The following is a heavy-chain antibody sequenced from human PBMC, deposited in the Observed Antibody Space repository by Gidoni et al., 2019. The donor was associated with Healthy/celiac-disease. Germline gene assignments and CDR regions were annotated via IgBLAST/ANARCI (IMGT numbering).Heavy chain of an antibody. Sequence: EVQLLESGGGLVQPGGSLRLPCAASGFPFSRYAMSWVRQAPGKGLEWVSAISGSGGSTYYADSVKGRFTISRDNSKNTLYLQMNSLRAEDTAVYYCAKSPVFGVVSSFYYFDYWGQGTLVTVSS. D-gene: IGHD3-3*01. CDR1: GFPFSRYA. J-gene: IGHJ4*02. V-gene: IGHV3-23*01. CDR2: ISGSGGST. CDR3: AKSPVFGVVSSFYYFDY.